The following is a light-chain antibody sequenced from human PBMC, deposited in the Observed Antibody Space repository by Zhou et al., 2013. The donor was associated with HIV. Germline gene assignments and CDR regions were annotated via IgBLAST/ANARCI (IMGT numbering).Light chain of an antibody. CDR1: QNIGRW. V-gene: IGKV1-5*03. CDR3: QQYNSYSCS. CDR2: AAS. Sequence: DIQMTQSPSTLSASVGERVTITCRASQNIGRWLAWYQQKPGKAPQLLIYAASVLEPGVPSRFSGGGSGTEFTLTISSLQPDDYATYYCQQYNSYSCSFGQGTKLEIK. J-gene: IGKJ2*04.